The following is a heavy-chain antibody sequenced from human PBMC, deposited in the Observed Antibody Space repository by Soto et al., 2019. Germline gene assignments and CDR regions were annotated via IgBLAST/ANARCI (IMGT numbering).Heavy chain of an antibody. J-gene: IGHJ4*01. CDR1: GGSISSYY. CDR3: ARRPRRYYDSSGNPFDN. CDR2: IYYSGST. D-gene: IGHD3-22*01. V-gene: IGHV4-59*08. Sequence: SEALSLTCTVSGGSISSYYWSWIRQPPGKGLEWIGYIYYSGSTNYNPSLKSRVTISVDTSKNQFSLKLSSVTAADTAVYYCARRPRRYYDSSGNPFDNWGHGTLVPVSS.